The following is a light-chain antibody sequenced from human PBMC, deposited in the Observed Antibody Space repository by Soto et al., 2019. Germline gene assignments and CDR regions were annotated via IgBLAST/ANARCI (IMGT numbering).Light chain of an antibody. CDR3: QQSSSFPIT. V-gene: IGKV1-12*01. Sequence: DIQMTQSPSFVSASVGDRVTITCRASQGISNWLAWYQQKPGKAPKLLIYATSNLQGGVPSRFSGSGSGTDFTLTIGSLQPEDSATYYCQQSSSFPITFGPGTKVDIK. CDR1: QGISNW. CDR2: ATS. J-gene: IGKJ3*01.